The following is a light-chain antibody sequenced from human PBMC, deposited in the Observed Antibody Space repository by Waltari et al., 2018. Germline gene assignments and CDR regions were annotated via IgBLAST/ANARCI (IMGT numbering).Light chain of an antibody. CDR2: DVH. CDR3: YSYTTSSTRV. Sequence: QSALTQPASVSGSPGQSITISCTGTSSDIGHYDYVLWFQHHPGNAPKLMIYDVHNRPSGVSYRFSGSKSGNTASLTISGLQAEDEADYYCYSYTTSSTRVFGTGTKVTVL. J-gene: IGLJ1*01. V-gene: IGLV2-14*03. CDR1: SSDIGHYDY.